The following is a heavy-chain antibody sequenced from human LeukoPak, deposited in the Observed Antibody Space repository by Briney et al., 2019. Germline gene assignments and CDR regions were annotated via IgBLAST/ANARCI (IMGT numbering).Heavy chain of an antibody. Sequence: SETLSLTCAVYGGSFSGYYWSWIRQPPGKGLEWIGEINHSGSTNYNPSLKSRVTISVDTSKNQFSLKLSSVTAADTAVYYCARNPPYSSSARYFDYWGQGTLVTVS. CDR2: INHSGST. CDR1: GGSFSGYY. D-gene: IGHD6-13*01. J-gene: IGHJ4*02. V-gene: IGHV4-34*01. CDR3: ARNPPYSSSARYFDY.